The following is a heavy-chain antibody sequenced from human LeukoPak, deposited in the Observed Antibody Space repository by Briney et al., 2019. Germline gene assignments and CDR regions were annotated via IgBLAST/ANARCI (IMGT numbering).Heavy chain of an antibody. CDR2: ISPSGSSV. J-gene: IGHJ4*02. V-gene: IGHV3-48*03. D-gene: IGHD2-21*02. CDR1: GFIFSAYE. Sequence: GGSLRLSCEASGFIFSAYEFNWVRQAPGKGLEWVSYISPSGSSVYYADSVKGRFTISGDDAKNSVYLQMNSLRAEDTALYYCARETSHCGGDCYDYWGQGALVTVSS. CDR3: ARETSHCGGDCYDY.